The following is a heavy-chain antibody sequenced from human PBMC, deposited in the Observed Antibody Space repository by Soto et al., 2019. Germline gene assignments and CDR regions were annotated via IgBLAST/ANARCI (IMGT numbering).Heavy chain of an antibody. CDR3: XRDEVGSSWYFGDAFDI. CDR2: ISYDGSNK. D-gene: IGHD6-13*01. V-gene: IGHV3-30-3*01. Sequence: GGSLRLSCAASGFTFSSYAMHWVRQAPGKGLEWVAVISYDGSNKYYADSVKGRFTISRDNSKNTLYLQMNSLRAXDTAVYXCXRDEVGSSWYFGDAFDIWGQGTMVTVSS. J-gene: IGHJ3*02. CDR1: GFTFSSYA.